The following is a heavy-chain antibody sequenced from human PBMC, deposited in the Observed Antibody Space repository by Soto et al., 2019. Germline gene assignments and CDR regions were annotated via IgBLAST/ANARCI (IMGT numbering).Heavy chain of an antibody. V-gene: IGHV4-31*02. CDR3: ARSVGTTGPYYVDY. CDR1: GGSVSSGGYY. J-gene: IGHJ4*02. Sequence: QVQLQESGPGLVKPSQTLSLTCTVSGGSVSSGGYYWTWVRQHPGKGLEWIGYIYYSGSPYYHPSLKSRVTISLDTSENHFSLRLSSVTAAETAVYYCARSVGTTGPYYVDYWGQGNLVTVSS. D-gene: IGHD1-26*01. CDR2: IYYSGSP.